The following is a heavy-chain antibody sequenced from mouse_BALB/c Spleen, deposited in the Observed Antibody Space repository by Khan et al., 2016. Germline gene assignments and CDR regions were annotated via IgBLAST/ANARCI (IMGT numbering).Heavy chain of an antibody. D-gene: IGHD2-1*01. J-gene: IGHJ2*01. CDR1: GFTFRNYA. CDR2: ISTGDST. CDR3: AREDYGNYGDYFDY. Sequence: EVQLVESGGGLVKPGGSLKLSCAASGFTFRNYAMSWVRQTPEKRLEWVASISTGDSTYYGASVKGRFTISSDNARNILYLQMSSLRSKDTAMFYWAREDYGNYGDYFDYWGQGTTLTVSS. V-gene: IGHV5-6-5*01.